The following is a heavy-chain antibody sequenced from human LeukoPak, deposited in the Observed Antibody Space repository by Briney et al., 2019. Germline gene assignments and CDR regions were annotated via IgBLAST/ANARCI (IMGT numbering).Heavy chain of an antibody. D-gene: IGHD6-13*01. CDR2: IYSGGST. J-gene: IGHJ4*02. CDR1: GFTVSSNY. CDR3: AKGSYSSLKGHFDY. V-gene: IGHV3-53*05. Sequence: GGSLRLSCAASGFTVSSNYMSWVRQAPGKGLEWVSVIYSGGSTYYADSVKGRFTISRDNSKNSLYLQMNSLRAEDTALYYCAKGSYSSLKGHFDYWGQGTLVTVSS.